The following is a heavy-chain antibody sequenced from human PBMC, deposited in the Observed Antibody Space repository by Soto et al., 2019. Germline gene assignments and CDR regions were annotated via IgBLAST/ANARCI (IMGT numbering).Heavy chain of an antibody. Sequence: SETLSLTCTVSGGSISSSSYYWAWVRQPPGKGLEWIGSIYYSGTTYYNPSLKSRVTISVDTSKNQLSLKLSSVTAADTAVYYCARGSAAGTKSPFDYWGQGTLVTVSS. J-gene: IGHJ4*02. D-gene: IGHD6-13*01. CDR1: GGSISSSSYY. V-gene: IGHV4-39*07. CDR3: ARGSAAGTKSPFDY. CDR2: IYYSGTT.